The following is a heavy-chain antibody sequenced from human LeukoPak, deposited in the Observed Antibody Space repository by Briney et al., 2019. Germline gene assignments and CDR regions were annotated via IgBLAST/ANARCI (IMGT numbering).Heavy chain of an antibody. CDR1: GGSISSSSYY. Sequence: SETLSLTCTVSGGSISSSSYYWGWIRQPPGKGLEWIGYIYYSGSTNYNPSLKSRVTISVDTSKNQFSLKLSSVTAADTAVYYCARGVSIRTVVTPGYYYYMDVWGKGTTVTISS. V-gene: IGHV4-61*05. CDR3: ARGVSIRTVVTPGYYYYMDV. J-gene: IGHJ6*03. CDR2: IYYSGST. D-gene: IGHD4-23*01.